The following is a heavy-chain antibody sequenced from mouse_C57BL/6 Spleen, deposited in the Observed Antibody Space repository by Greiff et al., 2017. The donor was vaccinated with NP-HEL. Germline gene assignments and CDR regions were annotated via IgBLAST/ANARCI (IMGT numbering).Heavy chain of an antibody. CDR1: GYAFSSSW. Sequence: VKLQESGPELVKPGASVKISCKASGYAFSSSWMNWVKQRPGKGLEWIGRIYPGDGDTNYNGKFKGKATLTADKSSSTAYMQLSSLTSEDSAVYFCARLGRGDAMDYWGQGTSVTVSS. V-gene: IGHV1-82*01. J-gene: IGHJ4*01. CDR3: ARLGRGDAMDY. D-gene: IGHD4-1*01. CDR2: IYPGDGDT.